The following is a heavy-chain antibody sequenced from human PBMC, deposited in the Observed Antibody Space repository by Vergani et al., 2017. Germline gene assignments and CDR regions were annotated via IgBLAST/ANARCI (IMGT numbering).Heavy chain of an antibody. CDR3: ARSRGYYSYYFDF. Sequence: QGQLAQSGAEVKKPGSSVKVSCKASVGTFSSNSISWVRQAPGQGLEWMGRIIPIFGTTSYAQKFQGRVTILADESTSTAYMELSSLRSEDTAVYYCARSRGYYSYYFDFCGQRTMVTVVS. CDR1: VGTFSSNS. J-gene: IGHJ4*02. CDR2: IIPIFGTT. D-gene: IGHD3-22*01. V-gene: IGHV1-69*13.